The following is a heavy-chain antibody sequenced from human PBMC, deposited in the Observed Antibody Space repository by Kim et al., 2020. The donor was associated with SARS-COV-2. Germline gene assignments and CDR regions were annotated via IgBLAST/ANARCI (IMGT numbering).Heavy chain of an antibody. CDR1: GGTFSSYA. CDR2: IIPIFGTA. Sequence: SVKVSCKASGGTFSSYAISWVRQAPGQGLEWMGGIIPIFGTANYAQKFQGRVTITADESTSTAYMELSSLRSEDTAVYYCASVRPGGVIALTPSYYGMDVWGQGTTVTVSS. J-gene: IGHJ6*02. CDR3: ASVRPGGVIALTPSYYGMDV. V-gene: IGHV1-69*13. D-gene: IGHD3-16*02.